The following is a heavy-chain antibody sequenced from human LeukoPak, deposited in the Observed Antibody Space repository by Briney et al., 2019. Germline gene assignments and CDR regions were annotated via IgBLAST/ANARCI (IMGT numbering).Heavy chain of an antibody. D-gene: IGHD3-3*01. CDR1: GYTFTSYA. J-gene: IGHJ4*02. CDR2: INTNTGNP. Sequence: ASVKVSRKASGYTFTSYAMNWVRQAPGQGLEWIGWINTNTGNPTYAQGFTGRFVFPLDTSVSTAYLQISSLKAEDTAVYYCARGPYYDFWSGYSNHYFDYWGQGTLVTVSS. CDR3: ARGPYYDFWSGYSNHYFDY. V-gene: IGHV7-4-1*02.